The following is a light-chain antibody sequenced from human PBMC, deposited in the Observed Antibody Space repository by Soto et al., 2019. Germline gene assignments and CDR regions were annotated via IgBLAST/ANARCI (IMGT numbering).Light chain of an antibody. J-gene: IGKJ1*01. CDR1: RSLFFSPARKDF. Sequence: EIVLTQSPESLAVSLGERATIYCKSSRSLFFSPARKDFLGWFQKKPGQPPKLLIYWASTRASGVPERFVGSGSGTDFTLAITRLQAEDVGVYYCQQYYLTQSFGQGTKVEI. CDR2: WAS. CDR3: QQYYLTQS. V-gene: IGKV4-1*01.